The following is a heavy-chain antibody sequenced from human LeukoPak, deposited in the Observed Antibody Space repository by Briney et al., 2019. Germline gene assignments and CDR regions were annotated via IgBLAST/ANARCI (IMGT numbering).Heavy chain of an antibody. CDR2: IYYSGST. CDR1: GGSISSYY. Sequence: PSETLSLTCAVYGGSISSYYWSWIRQPPGKGLEWIGYIYYSGSTNYNPSLKSRVTISVDTSKNQFSLKLSSVTAADTAVYYCARQDYDYVWGSYLNWFDPWGQGTLVTVSS. D-gene: IGHD3-16*01. CDR3: ARQDYDYVWGSYLNWFDP. J-gene: IGHJ5*02. V-gene: IGHV4-59*08.